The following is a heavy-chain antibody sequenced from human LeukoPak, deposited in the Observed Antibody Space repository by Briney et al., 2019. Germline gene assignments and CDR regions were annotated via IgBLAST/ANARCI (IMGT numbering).Heavy chain of an antibody. J-gene: IGHJ6*03. CDR1: GGTFSSYA. CDR3: ARVRHEGATAYYYYTDV. CDR2: IIPIFGTA. V-gene: IGHV1-69*05. Sequence: SVKVSCKASGGTFSSYAISWVRQAPGQGLEWMGGIIPIFGTANYAQKFQGRVTITTDESTSTAYMELSSLRSEDTAVYYCARVRHEGATAYYYYTDVWGKGTTVTVSS. D-gene: IGHD1-26*01.